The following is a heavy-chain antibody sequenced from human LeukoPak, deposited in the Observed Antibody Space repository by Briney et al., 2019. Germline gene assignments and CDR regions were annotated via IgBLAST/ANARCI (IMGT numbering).Heavy chain of an antibody. CDR3: ARESPYSSSYYYYYMDV. CDR1: GGSISSYY. Sequence: SGPLSLTSTVSGGSISSYYWSWIRQPAGKGLEWIGRIYTSGSTNYNPSLKSRVTISVDKSKNQFSLKLSSVTAADTAVYYCARESPYSSSYYYYYMDVWGKGTTVTVSS. D-gene: IGHD6-13*01. CDR2: IYTSGST. V-gene: IGHV4-4*07. J-gene: IGHJ6*03.